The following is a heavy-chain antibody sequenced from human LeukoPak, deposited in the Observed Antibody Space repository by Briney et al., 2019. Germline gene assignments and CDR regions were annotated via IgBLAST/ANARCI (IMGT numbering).Heavy chain of an antibody. D-gene: IGHD6-19*01. Sequence: PGRSLRLSCAASGFTFTSYAFHWVRQAPGKGLEWVTVISHDDKNRYNADSVKGRFTISRDNSKNTVYRQMNSLRVEGTAVYFCVRDRDTSGWLYWGQGTLVTVSS. CDR1: GFTFTSYA. V-gene: IGHV3-30*04. CDR2: ISHDDKNR. CDR3: VRDRDTSGWLY. J-gene: IGHJ4*02.